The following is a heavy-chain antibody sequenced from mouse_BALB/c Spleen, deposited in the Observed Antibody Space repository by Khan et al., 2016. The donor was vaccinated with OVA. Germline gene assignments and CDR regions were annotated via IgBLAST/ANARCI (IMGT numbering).Heavy chain of an antibody. Sequence: DLVKPGASVKLSCKASGYTFTSYWINWIKQRPGQGLEWVGQISPGSGSAYYNEVFKGKATLTIDTSSTTAYFQLSSLSSEDSAVYFCARSNYYGRSLYAMDYWGQGTSVTVSS. J-gene: IGHJ4*01. D-gene: IGHD1-1*01. CDR3: ARSNYYGRSLYAMDY. CDR2: ISPGSGSA. CDR1: GYTFTSYW. V-gene: IGHV1S41*01.